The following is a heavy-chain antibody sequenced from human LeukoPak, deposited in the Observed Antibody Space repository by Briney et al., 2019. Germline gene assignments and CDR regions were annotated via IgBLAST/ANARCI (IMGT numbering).Heavy chain of an antibody. CDR2: ISSSGNYI. Sequence: GGSLRLSCAASGFTFSDYSMNWVRQAPGKGLEWVSSISSSGNYIYYADSVEGRFTISRDNAKNSLYLQMNSLRAEDTAVYYCASTDSGYDPLGYWGQGTLVTVSS. CDR3: ASTDSGYDPLGY. V-gene: IGHV3-21*01. CDR1: GFTFSDYS. D-gene: IGHD5-12*01. J-gene: IGHJ4*02.